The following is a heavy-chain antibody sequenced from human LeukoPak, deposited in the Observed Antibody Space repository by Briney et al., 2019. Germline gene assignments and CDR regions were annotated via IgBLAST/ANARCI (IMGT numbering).Heavy chain of an antibody. J-gene: IGHJ6*02. Sequence: RSLRLSCAASGFTFSSYAMHWVRQAPGKGLEWVAVISYDGSNKYYADSVKGRFTISRDNSKNTLYLQTNSLRAEDTAVYYCARELVDSYYYGMDVWGQGTTVTVSS. CDR3: ARELVDSYYYGMDV. V-gene: IGHV3-30*04. CDR2: ISYDGSNK. CDR1: GFTFSSYA. D-gene: IGHD2-8*02.